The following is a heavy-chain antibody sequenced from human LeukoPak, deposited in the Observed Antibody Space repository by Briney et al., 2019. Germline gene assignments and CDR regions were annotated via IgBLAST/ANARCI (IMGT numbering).Heavy chain of an antibody. Sequence: SQTLSLTCAISGDSVSSNSAAWNWIRQSPSRGLEWLGRTYFRSKWYNEYAISVESRITINPDTSKNQFSLQLNSVTPEDTAVHFCARGFGDSSAEYNFDYWGQGTLVTVSS. CDR2: TYFRSKWYN. CDR3: ARGFGDSSAEYNFDY. V-gene: IGHV6-1*01. CDR1: GDSVSSNSAA. D-gene: IGHD5-18*01. J-gene: IGHJ4*02.